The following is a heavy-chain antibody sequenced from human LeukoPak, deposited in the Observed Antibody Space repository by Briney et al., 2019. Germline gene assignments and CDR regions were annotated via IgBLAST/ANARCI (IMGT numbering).Heavy chain of an antibody. CDR3: AKDEATSGGGLAS. D-gene: IGHD3-16*01. J-gene: IGHJ4*02. V-gene: IGHV3-53*01. CDR2: MYTGGTT. CDR1: GFTVSGTH. Sequence: PGGSLRLSCAASGFTVSGTHMSWVRQAPGKGLEWVSAMYTGGTTYYAESVKGRFTISRDNSRNTLFLHMSSLRADDTAVYHCAKDEATSGGGLASWGQGTLVTVSS.